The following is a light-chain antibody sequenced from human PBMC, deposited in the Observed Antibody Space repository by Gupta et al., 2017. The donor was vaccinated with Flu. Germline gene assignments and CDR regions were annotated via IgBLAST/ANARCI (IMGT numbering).Light chain of an antibody. J-gene: IGKJ2*01. V-gene: IGKV2-28*01. Sequence: DIVMTQSPLSLPVTPGEPASISCRSSQSLLHSNGYNYLHWYLQKPGHSPQLLIRLGSNRGSGVPHMFSGSGSGTDFTLRISRVEADDLGVFYCRQALQAPYTFGQGTKMDIK. CDR1: QSLLHSNGYNY. CDR2: LGS. CDR3: RQALQAPYT.